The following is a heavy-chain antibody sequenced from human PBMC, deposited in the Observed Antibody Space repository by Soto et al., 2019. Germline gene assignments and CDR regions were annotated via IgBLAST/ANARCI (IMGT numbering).Heavy chain of an antibody. CDR1: GFTFSSYT. D-gene: IGHD5-12*01. J-gene: IGHJ4*02. Sequence: GGSLRLSCAASGFTFSSYTMTWVRQAPGKGLEWVSGISGGGISTFYADSVKGRFTISRDNSKNTLYLQMNSLRAEDTAVYYCAKDEDDTGYDYAYFDFWGQGTLVTVSS. CDR2: ISGGGIST. V-gene: IGHV3-23*01. CDR3: AKDEDDTGYDYAYFDF.